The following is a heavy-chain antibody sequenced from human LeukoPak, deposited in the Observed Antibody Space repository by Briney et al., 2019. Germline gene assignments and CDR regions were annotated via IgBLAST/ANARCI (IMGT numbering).Heavy chain of an antibody. CDR1: GFTFSTYA. J-gene: IGHJ4*02. CDR3: AKSPVSSCRGSFCYPFDY. Sequence: GGSLRLSCAASGFTFSTYAMSWVRQIPGKGLEWVSAVSGSDDGTYYADSVKGRFTISRDNSRNTLYLQMNTLRAEDTAVYFCAKSPVSSCRGSFCYPFDYWGQGNLVTVSS. D-gene: IGHD2-15*01. CDR2: VSGSDDGT. V-gene: IGHV3-23*01.